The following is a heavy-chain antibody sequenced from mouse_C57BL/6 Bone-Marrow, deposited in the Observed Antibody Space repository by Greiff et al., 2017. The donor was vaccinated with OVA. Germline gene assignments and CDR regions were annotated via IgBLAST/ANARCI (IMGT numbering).Heavy chain of an antibody. V-gene: IGHV5-4*03. CDR2: ISDGGSYT. CDR3: ARHNWDWY. J-gene: IGHJ2*01. Sequence: EVKLMESGGGLVKPGGSLKLSCAASGFTFSSYALSWVRQTPEKRLEWVATISDGGSYTYYPDNVKGRFTISRDKAKNNQYLQMSHLKSADTAMYYCARHNWDWYWGQGTTLTVSS. D-gene: IGHD4-1*01. CDR1: GFTFSSYA.